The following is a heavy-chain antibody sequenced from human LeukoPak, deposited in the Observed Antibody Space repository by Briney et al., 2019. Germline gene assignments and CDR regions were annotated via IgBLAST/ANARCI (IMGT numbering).Heavy chain of an antibody. V-gene: IGHV3-21*01. D-gene: IGHD6-13*01. J-gene: IGHJ4*02. CDR2: ISSSSSYI. CDR1: GFTLSSYS. Sequence: PGGSLRLSCAASGFTLSSYSMNWVRQAPGKGLEWVSSISSSSSYIYYADSVKGRFTISRDNAKNSLYLQMNSLRAEDTAVYYCARSIAAAGHFDYWGQGTLVTVSS. CDR3: ARSIAAAGHFDY.